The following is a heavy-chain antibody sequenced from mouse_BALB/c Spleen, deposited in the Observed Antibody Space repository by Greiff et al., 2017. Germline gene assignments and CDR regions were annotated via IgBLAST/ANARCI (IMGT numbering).Heavy chain of an antibody. CDR2: ISNGGGST. J-gene: IGHJ4*01. D-gene: IGHD2-14*01. V-gene: IGHV5-12-2*01. CDR1: GFTFSSYT. Sequence: EVMLVESGGGLVQPGGSLKLSCAASGFTFSSYTMSWVRQTPEQRLEWVAYISNGGGSTYYPDTVKGRFTISRDNAKNTLYLQMSSLTSEDTAMYYYARHDYYGCDGGYYAMDDWGQGTSVTVAA. CDR3: ARHDYYGCDGGYYAMDD.